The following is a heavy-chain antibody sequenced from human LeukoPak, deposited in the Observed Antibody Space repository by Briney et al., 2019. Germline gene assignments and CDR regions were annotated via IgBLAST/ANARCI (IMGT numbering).Heavy chain of an antibody. CDR1: GFTFSGYG. J-gene: IGHJ4*02. Sequence: GGSLRLSCAASGFTFSGYGMHWVRQAPGKGLEWVAFVRYDSSNKYYADSVKGRFTVSRDNSKNMLYLQMNSLRAEDTAMYYCARDWIPRVSDYWGQGILVTVSS. CDR3: ARDWIPRVSDY. V-gene: IGHV3-30*02. CDR2: VRYDSSNK. D-gene: IGHD2-2*03.